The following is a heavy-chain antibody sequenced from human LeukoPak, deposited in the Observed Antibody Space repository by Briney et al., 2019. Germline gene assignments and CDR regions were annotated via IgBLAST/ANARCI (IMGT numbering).Heavy chain of an antibody. CDR1: GFTFSSYA. CDR2: ISYDGSKK. D-gene: IGHD3-10*01. Sequence: PGGSLRLSWAASGFTFSSYAMHWVRQAPGKGLEWVAVISYDGSKKYSADSVKGRFTISRDNSKNTLYLQMNSLRAEDTAVYHCARAWFGELLSPIDYWGHGTLVTVSS. V-gene: IGHV3-30-3*01. J-gene: IGHJ4*01. CDR3: ARAWFGELLSPIDY.